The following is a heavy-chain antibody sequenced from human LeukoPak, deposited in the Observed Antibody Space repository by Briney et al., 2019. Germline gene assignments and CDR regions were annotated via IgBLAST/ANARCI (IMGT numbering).Heavy chain of an antibody. Sequence: TGGSLRLSCAASGFTFSSYAMSWVRQAPGKGLVWVSAISGSGGSTYYADSVKGRFTISRDNSKNTLYLQMNSLRAEDTAVYYCAKGDGDIVVVVAAYYFDYWGQGTLVTVSS. D-gene: IGHD2-15*01. V-gene: IGHV3-23*01. CDR2: ISGSGGST. CDR1: GFTFSSYA. CDR3: AKGDGDIVVVVAAYYFDY. J-gene: IGHJ4*02.